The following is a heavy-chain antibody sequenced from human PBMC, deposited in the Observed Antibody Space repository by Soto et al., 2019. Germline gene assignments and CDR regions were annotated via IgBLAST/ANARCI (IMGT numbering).Heavy chain of an antibody. Sequence: SETLSLTCTVSGGSVSSGSYYWSWIRQPPGKGLEWIGYIYYSGSTNYNPSLKSRVTISVDTSKNQFSLKLSSVTAADTAVYYCASSMEDFWSGSASKNYYYGMDVWGQGTTVTVSS. V-gene: IGHV4-61*01. CDR3: ASSMEDFWSGSASKNYYYGMDV. J-gene: IGHJ6*02. CDR1: GGSVSSGSYY. CDR2: IYYSGST. D-gene: IGHD3-3*01.